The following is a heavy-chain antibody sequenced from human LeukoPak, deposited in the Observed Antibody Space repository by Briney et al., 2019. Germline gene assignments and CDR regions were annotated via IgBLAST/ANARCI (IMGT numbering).Heavy chain of an antibody. J-gene: IGHJ4*02. CDR2: IYYSGST. CDR1: GGSISSYY. Sequence: PSETLSLTCTVSGGSISSYYWSWIRQPPGKGLEWIGYIYYSGSTNYNPSLKSRVTISVDTSKNQFSLKLSSVTAADTAVYYCARASWFGELLYYFDYWGQGTLVTVSS. D-gene: IGHD3-10*01. V-gene: IGHV4-59*01. CDR3: ARASWFGELLYYFDY.